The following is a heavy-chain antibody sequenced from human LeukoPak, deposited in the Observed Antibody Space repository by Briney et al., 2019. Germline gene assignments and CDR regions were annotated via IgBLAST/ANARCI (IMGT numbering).Heavy chain of an antibody. D-gene: IGHD3-16*01. J-gene: IGHJ3*02. Sequence: SLKVSCKASGGTFSNYALTWVRQAPGQGLEWMGRIIPTLNIATYTQKFQGRVTITADKSTITAYMEVASLISYDTAVYYCAREGKLRSPLALLGAFDIWGQGTIVTVS. CDR1: GGTFSNYA. V-gene: IGHV1-69*04. CDR2: IIPTLNIA. CDR3: AREGKLRSPLALLGAFDI.